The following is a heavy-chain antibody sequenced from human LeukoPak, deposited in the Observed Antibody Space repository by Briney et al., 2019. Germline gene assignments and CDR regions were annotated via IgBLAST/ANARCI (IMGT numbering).Heavy chain of an antibody. CDR3: ASRDPPYDYYDSSGPGDY. J-gene: IGHJ4*02. D-gene: IGHD3-22*01. CDR1: GGSISSSSYY. Sequence: SETLSLTCTVSGGSISSSSYYWGWIRQPPGKGLEWIGRIYYSGSTYYNPSLKSRVTISVDTSKNQFSLKLRSVTAADTAVYYCASRDPPYDYYDSSGPGDYWGQGTLVTVSS. CDR2: IYYSGST. V-gene: IGHV4-39*01.